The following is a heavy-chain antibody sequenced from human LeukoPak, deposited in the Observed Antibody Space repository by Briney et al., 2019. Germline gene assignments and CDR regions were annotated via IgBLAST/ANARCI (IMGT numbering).Heavy chain of an antibody. Sequence: SETLSLTCTVSGGSISSYYWSWIRQPAGKGLEWIGRIYTSGSTNYNPSLKSRVTMSVDTSKNQFSLKLSSVTAADTAVYYCAAHRYNWNPFDIWGQGTMVTVSS. D-gene: IGHD1-1*01. V-gene: IGHV4-4*07. CDR3: AAHRYNWNPFDI. J-gene: IGHJ3*02. CDR1: GGSISSYY. CDR2: IYTSGST.